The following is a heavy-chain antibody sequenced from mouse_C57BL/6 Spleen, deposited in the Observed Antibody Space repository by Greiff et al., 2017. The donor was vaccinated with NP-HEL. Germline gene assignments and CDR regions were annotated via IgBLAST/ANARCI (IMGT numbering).Heavy chain of an antibody. CDR1: GYTFTSYW. J-gene: IGHJ1*03. Sequence: QVQLQQPGAELVKPGASVKVSCKASGYTFTSYWMHWVKQRPGQGLEWIGRIHPSDSDTNYNQKFKGKATLTVDKSSSTAYMQLSSLTSEDSAVYYCAIGRQPWYFDVWGTGTTVTVSS. V-gene: IGHV1-74*01. D-gene: IGHD3-2*01. CDR3: AIGRQPWYFDV. CDR2: IHPSDSDT.